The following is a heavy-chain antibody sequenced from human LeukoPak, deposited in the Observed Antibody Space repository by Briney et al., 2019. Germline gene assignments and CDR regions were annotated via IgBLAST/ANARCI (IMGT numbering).Heavy chain of an antibody. CDR2: IYYSGIT. J-gene: IGHJ4*02. CDR3: ARGYVDWLSPFGY. CDR1: GASISGSSHYF. D-gene: IGHD3-9*01. V-gene: IGHV4-39*07. Sequence: SETLSLTCTVSGASISGSSHYFWGWIRQTPGKGLEWIGSIYYSGITYYTPSLKSRVTISLDTSKSQFSLGLRSVTAADTALYYCARGYVDWLSPFGYWGLGILATVSS.